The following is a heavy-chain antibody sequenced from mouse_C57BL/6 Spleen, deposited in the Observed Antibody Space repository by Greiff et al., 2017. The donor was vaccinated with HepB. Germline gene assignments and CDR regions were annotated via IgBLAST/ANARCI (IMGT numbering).Heavy chain of an antibody. CDR2: IDPSDSYT. D-gene: IGHD4-1*01. CDR3: AREVGTRYFDY. J-gene: IGHJ2*01. V-gene: IGHV1-69*01. CDR1: GYTFTSYW. Sequence: QVQLQQPGAELVMPGASVKLSRKASGYTFTSYWMHWVKQRPGQGLEWIGEIDPSDSYTNYNQKFKGKSTLTVDKSSSTAYMQLSSLTSEDSAVYYCAREVGTRYFDYWGQGTTLTVSS.